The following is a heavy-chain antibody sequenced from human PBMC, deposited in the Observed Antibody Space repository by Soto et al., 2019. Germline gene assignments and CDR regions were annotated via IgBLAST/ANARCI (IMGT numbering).Heavy chain of an antibody. CDR1: GFTFSSYC. CDR3: ARDNYYDILTGYRDYGMDV. V-gene: IGHV3-48*02. CDR2: ISYSGSTI. D-gene: IGHD3-9*01. J-gene: IGHJ6*02. Sequence: PGGSLRLSCAASGFTFSSYCMNWVRQAPGKGLEWVSYISYSGSTIYYADSVRGRFTISRDNAKNSLYLQMNSLTDEDTAVYYSARDNYYDILTGYRDYGMDVWGQGTTVTVSS.